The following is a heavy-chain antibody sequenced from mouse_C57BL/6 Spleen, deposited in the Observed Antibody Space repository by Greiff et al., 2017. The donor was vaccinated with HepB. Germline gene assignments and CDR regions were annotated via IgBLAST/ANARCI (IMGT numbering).Heavy chain of an antibody. CDR3: ANYGHYYYAMDY. CDR1: GYSITSGYY. Sequence: EVQRVESGPGLVKPSQSLSLTCSVTGYSITSGYYWNWIRQFPGNKLEWMGYISYDGSNNYNPSLKNRISITRDTSKNQFFLKLNSVTTEDTATYYCANYGHYYYAMDYWGQGTSVTVSS. CDR2: ISYDGSN. D-gene: IGHD1-1*02. V-gene: IGHV3-6*01. J-gene: IGHJ4*01.